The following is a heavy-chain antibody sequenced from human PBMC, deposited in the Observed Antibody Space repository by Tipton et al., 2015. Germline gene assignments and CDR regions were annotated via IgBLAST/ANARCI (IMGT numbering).Heavy chain of an antibody. Sequence: TLSLTCTVSGASFTSPNHYWSWIRQPPGKGLEWIGSVYESGNTYYNPVLKSRVTISVDTSKNKFSLKLESVTAADTALYYCARHEVGVIGVDVWGQGTTVIVSS. CDR3: ARHEVGVIGVDV. J-gene: IGHJ6*02. CDR1: GASFTSPNHY. CDR2: VYESGNT. V-gene: IGHV4-39*01.